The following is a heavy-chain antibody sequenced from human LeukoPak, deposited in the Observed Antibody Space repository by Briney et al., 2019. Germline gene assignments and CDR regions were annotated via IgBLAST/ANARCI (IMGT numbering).Heavy chain of an antibody. CDR3: ARGRVLRYFDWIRTNWFDP. CDR2: IYYDGST. D-gene: IGHD3-9*01. V-gene: IGHV4-59*12. J-gene: IGHJ5*02. Sequence: SETLSLTCTVSGGSISSYFWSWIRQPPGKALEWIGYIYYDGSTNYNPSLKSRVTISVDTSKNQFSLKLSSVTAADTAVYYCARGRVLRYFDWIRTNWFDPWGQGTLVTVSS. CDR1: GGSISSYF.